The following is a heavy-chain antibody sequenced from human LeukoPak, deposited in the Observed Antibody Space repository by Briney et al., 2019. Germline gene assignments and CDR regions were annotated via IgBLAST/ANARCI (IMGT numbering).Heavy chain of an antibody. D-gene: IGHD2-2*01. CDR3: ARDLLVGPNGYWYFDL. Sequence: SETLSLTCTVSGGSISSYYWRWIRQPPGKGLEWIGYIYYSGSTNDNPALKSRGIISVDASKNQFSLKLSSVTAADTAVYYCARDLLVGPNGYWYFDLWGRGTLVTVSS. CDR2: IYYSGST. V-gene: IGHV4-59*01. J-gene: IGHJ2*01. CDR1: GGSISSYY.